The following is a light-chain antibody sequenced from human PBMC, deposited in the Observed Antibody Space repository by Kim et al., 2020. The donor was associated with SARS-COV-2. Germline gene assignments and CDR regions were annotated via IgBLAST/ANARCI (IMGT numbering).Light chain of an antibody. V-gene: IGKV1-NL1*01. Sequence: DIQMTQSPSSLSPSLGDRVTISCRANEDILNAVAWYQQKPGKAPKLLVSGDSKLESGVQSRFGGSGSGTDFTLTITSLQPEDSATYYCQQYYETPWTFGQGTRVDLK. CDR1: EDILNA. J-gene: IGKJ1*01. CDR3: QQYYETPWT. CDR2: GDS.